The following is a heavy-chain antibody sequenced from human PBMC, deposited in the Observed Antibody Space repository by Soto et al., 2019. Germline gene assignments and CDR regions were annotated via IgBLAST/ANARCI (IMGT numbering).Heavy chain of an antibody. J-gene: IGHJ3*02. D-gene: IGHD2-15*01. CDR2: IKQDGSEK. CDR1: GLTFSSYW. Sequence: GGSLRLSCAASGLTFSSYWMSWVRQAPGKGLEWVANIKQDGSEKYYVDSVKGRFTISRDNAKNSLYLQMNSLRAEDTAVYYCASVCSGGSCYDAFDIWGKGTMVTVSS. V-gene: IGHV3-7*01. CDR3: ASVCSGGSCYDAFDI.